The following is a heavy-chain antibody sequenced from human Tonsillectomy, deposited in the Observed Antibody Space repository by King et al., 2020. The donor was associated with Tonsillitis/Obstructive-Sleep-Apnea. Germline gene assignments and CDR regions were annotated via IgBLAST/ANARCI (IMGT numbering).Heavy chain of an antibody. CDR1: GGSISSGGYY. D-gene: IGHD2-2*01. Sequence: HVQLQESGPGLVKPSQTLSLTCTVSGGSISSGGYYWSWIRQHPGKGLEWIGDIYYSGSTYYNPSLKSLVTISVDTSKNQFSLKLSSVTAADTAVYYCARDQQGGWFDPWGQGTLVTVSS. CDR3: ARDQQGGWFDP. J-gene: IGHJ5*02. V-gene: IGHV4-31*01. CDR2: IYYSGST.